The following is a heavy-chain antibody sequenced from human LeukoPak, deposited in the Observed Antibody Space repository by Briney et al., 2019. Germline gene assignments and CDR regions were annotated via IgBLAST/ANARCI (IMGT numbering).Heavy chain of an antibody. Sequence: GGSLRLSCAASRFTLSNYWMSWVRQTPGKGLEWVANIKQDGSEKFYVDSVKGRFTIPRDNAKNSLFLQMNSLRAEDTAVYYCARTRFPSCTSASCGDDPFDIWGQGTTVTVS. CDR1: RFTLSNYW. D-gene: IGHD2-2*01. CDR2: IKQDGSEK. V-gene: IGHV3-7*01. J-gene: IGHJ3*02. CDR3: ARTRFPSCTSASCGDDPFDI.